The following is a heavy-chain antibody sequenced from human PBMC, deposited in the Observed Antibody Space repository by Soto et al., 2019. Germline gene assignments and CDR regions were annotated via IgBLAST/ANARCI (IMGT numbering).Heavy chain of an antibody. CDR2: ISGSGGST. Sequence: EVQLLESGGGLVQPGGSLRLSCAAAGFTFSIYAMSWVRQAPGKGLEWDSAISGSGGSTYYADSVKGRFTISRDNSKNRLYLQMNSLRADDTAVYYCAKATRGGAATLIRDYWGQGTLVTVSS. D-gene: IGHD6-13*01. CDR3: AKATRGGAATLIRDY. J-gene: IGHJ4*02. CDR1: GFTFSIYA. V-gene: IGHV3-23*01.